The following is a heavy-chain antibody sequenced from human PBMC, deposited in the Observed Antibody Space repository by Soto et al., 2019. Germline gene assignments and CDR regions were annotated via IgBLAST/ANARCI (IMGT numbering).Heavy chain of an antibody. CDR3: ARWGSSSWYSYYYYGMDV. J-gene: IGHJ6*02. CDR2: IIPILGIA. CDR1: GGTFSSYT. Sequence: QVQLVQSGSEVKKPGSSVKVSCKASGGTFSSYTISWVRQAPGQGLEWMGRIIPILGIANYAQKFQGRVTITADKSTSTDYMELSSLRSEDTAGYYCARWGSSSWYSYYYYGMDVWGQGTTVTVSS. V-gene: IGHV1-69*02. D-gene: IGHD6-13*01.